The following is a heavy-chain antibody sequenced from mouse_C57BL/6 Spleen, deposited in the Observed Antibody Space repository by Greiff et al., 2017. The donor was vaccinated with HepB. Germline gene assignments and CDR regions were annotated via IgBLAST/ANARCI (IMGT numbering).Heavy chain of an antibody. V-gene: IGHV1-81*01. CDR3: ARSPHSNYVRGFDY. Sequence: QVQLKQSGAELARPGASVKLSCKASGYTFTSYGISWVKQRTGQGLEWIGEIYPRSGNTYYNEKFKGKATLTADKSSSTAYMELRSLTSEDSAVYFCARSPHSNYVRGFDYWGQGTTLTVSS. CDR2: IYPRSGNT. CDR1: GYTFTSYG. D-gene: IGHD2-5*01. J-gene: IGHJ2*01.